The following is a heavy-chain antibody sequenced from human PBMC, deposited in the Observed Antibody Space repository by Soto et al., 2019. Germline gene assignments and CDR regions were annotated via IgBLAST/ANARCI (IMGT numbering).Heavy chain of an antibody. CDR3: ARVRVAGHYYYYYMDV. CDR2: ISSSGSTI. J-gene: IGHJ6*03. V-gene: IGHV3-11*01. CDR1: GFTFSDYY. Sequence: GGSLRLSCAASGFTFSDYYMSWIRQAPGKGLEWVSYISSSGSTIYYADSVKGRFTISRDNAKNSLYLQMNSLRAEDTAVYYCARVRVAGHYYYYYMDVWGKGTTVTVSS. D-gene: IGHD2-15*01.